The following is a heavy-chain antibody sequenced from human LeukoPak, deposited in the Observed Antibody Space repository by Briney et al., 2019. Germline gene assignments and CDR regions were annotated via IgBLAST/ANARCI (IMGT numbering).Heavy chain of an antibody. V-gene: IGHV1-69*10. Sequence: GGSVKVSCTASGGTFSSYAISWVRQAPGQGLEWVGGIIPSLGISNYAQKLQGRVNIPADKYTSTAYIELSRLRSEHTAVYSCAREGRGQVLWGQGTLVTVSS. CDR3: AREGRGQVL. J-gene: IGHJ4*02. CDR1: GGTFSSYA. CDR2: IIPSLGIS. D-gene: IGHD3-10*01.